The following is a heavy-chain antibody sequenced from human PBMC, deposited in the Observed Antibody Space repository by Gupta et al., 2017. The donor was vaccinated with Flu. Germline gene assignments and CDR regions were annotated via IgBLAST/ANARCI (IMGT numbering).Heavy chain of an antibody. CDR3: ARGGYDFWSPQI. J-gene: IGHJ4*03. D-gene: IGHD3-3*01. CDR2: MKPNNGDT. Sequence: VPLMQSGAEVKRAGPSVRVSFKPSGYTFGPFDMNWVRQAPGQGLEWMGWMKPNNGDTGYAKNVQGRVSMTGDTSTGTAYMELSSLRSDDTAVYYCARGGYDFWSPQIWGQGTLVTVS. V-gene: IGHV1-8*01. CDR1: GYTFGPFD.